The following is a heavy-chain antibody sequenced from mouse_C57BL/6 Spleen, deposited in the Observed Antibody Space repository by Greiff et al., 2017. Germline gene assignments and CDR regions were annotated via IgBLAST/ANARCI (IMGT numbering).Heavy chain of an antibody. J-gene: IGHJ4*01. CDR3: EREEYDEKAMDY. CDR1: GYSFNGYY. CDR2: INPSNGGT. V-gene: IGHV1-42*01. Sequence: VQLQESGPELVKPGASVKISCKASGYSFNGYYMNWVKQSPEKSLEWIGEINPSNGGTTYNQKFKAKATMTVDKSSSTAYMQLKRLTSEDSAVYYYEREEYDEKAMDYWGQGTSVTVSS. D-gene: IGHD2-14*01.